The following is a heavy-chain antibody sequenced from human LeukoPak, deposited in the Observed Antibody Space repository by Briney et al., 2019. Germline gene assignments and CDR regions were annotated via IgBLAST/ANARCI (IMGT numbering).Heavy chain of an antibody. D-gene: IGHD4-17*01. Sequence: GGSLRLSCAASGFTFSSYAMHWVRQAPGKGLEWVAVISYDGSNKYCADSVKGRFTISRDNSKNTLYLQMNSLRAEDTAVYYCARVRDDYGAVWYAFDIWGQGTMVTVSS. V-gene: IGHV3-30-3*01. CDR3: ARVRDDYGAVWYAFDI. CDR2: ISYDGSNK. CDR1: GFTFSSYA. J-gene: IGHJ3*02.